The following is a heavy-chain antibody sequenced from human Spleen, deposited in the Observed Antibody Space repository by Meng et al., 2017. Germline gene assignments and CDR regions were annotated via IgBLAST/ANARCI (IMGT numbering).Heavy chain of an antibody. Sequence: EVQLVESGGGLVKPGGSLRLSCAASGFSFSSYSMHWVRQSPGKGLEWVSSISSSTFYADSVKGRVSISRDNAKNSLYLQMNSLRAEDTAVYYCARGRVVVAGAPSDYWGQGTLVTVSS. CDR1: GFSFSSYS. CDR3: ARGRVVVAGAPSDY. V-gene: IGHV3-21*01. CDR2: ISSST. D-gene: IGHD2-15*01. J-gene: IGHJ4*02.